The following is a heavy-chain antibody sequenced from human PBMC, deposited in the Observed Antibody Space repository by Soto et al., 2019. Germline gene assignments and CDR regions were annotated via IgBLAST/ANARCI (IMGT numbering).Heavy chain of an antibody. Sequence: ASVKASCKASGYTFSDYYMHWIRQAPGQGPEWMGLIHAKSGTTNYAQKFQGRVTLTRDTPISTAYMELSRLTSDDTAVYFWARGGVTIFGVVDYWGEGTQFTVSS. D-gene: IGHD3-3*01. J-gene: IGHJ4*02. V-gene: IGHV1-2*02. CDR3: ARGGVTIFGVVDY. CDR1: GYTFSDYY. CDR2: IHAKSGTT.